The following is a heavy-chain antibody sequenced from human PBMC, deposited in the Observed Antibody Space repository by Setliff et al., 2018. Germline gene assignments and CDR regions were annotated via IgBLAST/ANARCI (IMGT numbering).Heavy chain of an antibody. V-gene: IGHV1-46*03. D-gene: IGHD3-3*01. CDR3: ARDRYYNSWSGTPITAPHDAFDI. CDR2: INPSGGLT. Sequence: ASVKVSCKASGYTLTSYYMHWVRQAPGQGLEWMGIINPSGGLTRYAQKFQGRVTMTRDTSTSTVYMEVSSLRSEDTAVYYCARDRYYNSWSGTPITAPHDAFDIWGQGTMVTVS. CDR1: GYTLTSYY. J-gene: IGHJ3*02.